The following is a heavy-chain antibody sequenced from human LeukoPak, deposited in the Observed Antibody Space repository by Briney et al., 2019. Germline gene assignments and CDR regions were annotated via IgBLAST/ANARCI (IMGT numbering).Heavy chain of an antibody. V-gene: IGHV3-48*02. CDR1: GYTFSSYS. CDR2: INIISSEI. Sequence: GGSLRLSCAASGYTFSSYSMNWVRQAPGKGLEWVSYINIISSEIYYGDSVKGRFTISTDNAKNSVYLQMNSLRDEDTAVYYCARDRAYAFDNWGQGTMVTVSS. D-gene: IGHD3-10*01. CDR3: ARDRAYAFDN. J-gene: IGHJ3*02.